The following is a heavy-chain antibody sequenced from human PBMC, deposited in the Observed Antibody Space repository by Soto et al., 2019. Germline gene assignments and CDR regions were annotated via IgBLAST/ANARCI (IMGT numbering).Heavy chain of an antibody. CDR2: IYNSGST. CDR1: GDSVRCGDYY. CDR3: AREGNLGRWIQTLDS. V-gene: IGHV4-30-4*01. D-gene: IGHD2-2*03. J-gene: IGHJ4*02. Sequence: SEILSLTCTVSGDSVRCGDYYWSWIRQPPGKGLEWIGYIYNSGSTYYNPSLQSRITISLDTSKNHFSLKLTSVTAADTAVYYCAREGNLGRWIQTLDSWGQGTLVTVS.